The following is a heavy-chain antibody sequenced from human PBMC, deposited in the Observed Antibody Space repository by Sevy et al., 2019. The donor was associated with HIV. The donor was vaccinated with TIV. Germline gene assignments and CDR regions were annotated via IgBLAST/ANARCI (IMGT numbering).Heavy chain of an antibody. D-gene: IGHD2-21*02. V-gene: IGHV1-69*13. CDR3: AGAGRMAYCGGDCSTPIDY. J-gene: IGHJ4*02. CDR1: GGTFSSYA. CDR2: IIPIFGTA. Sequence: ASVKVSCKASGGTFSSYAISWVRQAPGQGLEWMGGIIPIFGTANYAQKFQGRVTITADESTSTAYMELSSLRSEDTAGYYCAGAGRMAYCGGDCSTPIDYWGQGTLVTVSS.